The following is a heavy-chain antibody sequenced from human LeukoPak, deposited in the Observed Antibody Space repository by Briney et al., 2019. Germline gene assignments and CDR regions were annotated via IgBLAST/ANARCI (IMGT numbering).Heavy chain of an antibody. CDR3: ARLNNHYYHAWFDP. V-gene: IGHV1-69*05. J-gene: IGHJ5*02. CDR1: GGTFSSYA. Sequence: ASVKVSCKASGGTFSSYAISWVRQAPGQGLELMGGIIPIFGTANYAQKFQGRVTITTDESTSTAYMELSSLRSEDTAVYYCARLNNHYYHAWFDPWGQGTLVTVSS. CDR2: IIPIFGTA. D-gene: IGHD1-14*01.